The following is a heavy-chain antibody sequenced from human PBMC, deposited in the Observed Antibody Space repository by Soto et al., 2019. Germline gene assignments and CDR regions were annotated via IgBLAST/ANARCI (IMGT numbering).Heavy chain of an antibody. CDR2: IYYTGST. D-gene: IGHD3-10*01. Sequence: QVQLQESGPGLVKPSETLSLTCTVSGGSISGYYWGWIRQTPGTGLEYIGHIYYTGSTNYNPSLTSRVAMSVDKSKNQFSLKLNSVTAADTAVYYCARHYGSGTYPLDYWGQGTLVTVSS. V-gene: IGHV4-59*08. J-gene: IGHJ4*02. CDR3: ARHYGSGTYPLDY. CDR1: GGSISGYY.